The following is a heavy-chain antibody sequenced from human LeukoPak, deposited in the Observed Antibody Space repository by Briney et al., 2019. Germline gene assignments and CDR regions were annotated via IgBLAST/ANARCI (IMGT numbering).Heavy chain of an antibody. CDR3: AKRSFCRSGSCYSFGFDY. Sequence: GGSLRLSCAASGFAFTSYGMHWVRQAPGKGLEWVASIRYDGSNKYYTDSVNGRFTISRDNSKNTMYLQMNSLRTEDTAVYYCAKRSFCRSGSCYSFGFDYWGQGTLVTVSS. V-gene: IGHV3-30*02. D-gene: IGHD2-15*01. CDR2: IRYDGSNK. CDR1: GFAFTSYG. J-gene: IGHJ4*02.